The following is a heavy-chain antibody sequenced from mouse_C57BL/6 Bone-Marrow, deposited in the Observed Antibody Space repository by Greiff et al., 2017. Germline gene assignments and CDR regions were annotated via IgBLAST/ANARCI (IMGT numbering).Heavy chain of an antibody. J-gene: IGHJ2*01. CDR2: IDPETGGT. CDR3: TRCLGDGYSFDD. V-gene: IGHV1-15*01. D-gene: IGHD2-3*01. Sequence: QVQLQQSGAELVRPGASVTLSCKASGYTFTDYEMHWVKQTPVHGLEWIGAIDPETGGTAYNQKFQGKAILTSDKSSSTAYMELRSLTSDDSAVYYCTRCLGDGYSFDDWGQGTTLTVSS. CDR1: GYTFTDYE.